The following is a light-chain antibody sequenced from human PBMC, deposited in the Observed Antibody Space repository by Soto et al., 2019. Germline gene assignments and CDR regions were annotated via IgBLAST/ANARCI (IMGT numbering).Light chain of an antibody. J-gene: IGKJ5*01. V-gene: IGKV3-20*01. CDR1: QSVSSNY. Sequence: ESVLTQSPGTLSLSPGARATLSCRASQSVSSNYLAWYQQKHGQAPRLLIYGASSRATGIPDRFSGSGSGTDLTITISRLEPEDSEVYDGHQYGSSPHTFGQGTRLEIK. CDR2: GAS. CDR3: HQYGSSPHT.